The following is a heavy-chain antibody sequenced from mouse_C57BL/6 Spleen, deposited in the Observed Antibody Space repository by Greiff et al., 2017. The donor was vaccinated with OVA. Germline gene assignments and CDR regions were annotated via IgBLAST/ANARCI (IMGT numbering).Heavy chain of an antibody. J-gene: IGHJ3*01. D-gene: IGHD2-2*01. CDR3: ARNWRVTTGAWFAY. V-gene: IGHV2-2*01. CDR2: IWSGGST. CDR1: GFSLTSYG. Sequence: QVQLKESGPGLVQPSQSLSITCTVSGFSLTSYGVHWVRQSPGKGLEWLGVIWSGGSTDYNAAFISRLSISKDNSKSQVFFKMNSLQADDTAIYYCARNWRVTTGAWFAYWGQGTLVTVSA.